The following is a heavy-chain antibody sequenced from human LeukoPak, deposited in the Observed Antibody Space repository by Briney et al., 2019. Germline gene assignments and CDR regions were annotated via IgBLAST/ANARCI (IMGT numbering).Heavy chain of an antibody. CDR1: GFTFSSYW. Sequence: GGSLRLSCAASGFTFSSYWMSWVRQAPGKGLEWVANIKQDGSEKYYVDSVKGRFTISRDNAKNSLYLQMNSLRAEDTAVSYCARDEYGDYVGGMDVWGQGTTVTVSS. CDR2: IKQDGSEK. V-gene: IGHV3-7*01. J-gene: IGHJ6*02. D-gene: IGHD4-17*01. CDR3: ARDEYGDYVGGMDV.